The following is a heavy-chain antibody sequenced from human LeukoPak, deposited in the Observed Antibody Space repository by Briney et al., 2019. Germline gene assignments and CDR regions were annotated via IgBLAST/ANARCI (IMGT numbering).Heavy chain of an antibody. CDR3: ARDKAQQLAPPRGFGY. CDR1: GFTFSSYS. V-gene: IGHV3-21*01. J-gene: IGHJ4*02. Sequence: GGSLRLSCAASGFTFSSYSMNWVRQAPGKGLEWVSSISSSSSYIYYADSVKGRFTISRDNAKNSLYLQMNSPRAEDTAVYYCARDKAQQLAPPRGFGYWGQGTLVTVSS. CDR2: ISSSSSYI. D-gene: IGHD6-13*01.